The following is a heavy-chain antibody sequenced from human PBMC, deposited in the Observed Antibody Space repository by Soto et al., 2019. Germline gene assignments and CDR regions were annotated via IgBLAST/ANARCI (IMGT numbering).Heavy chain of an antibody. CDR3: ARETYDFWSGYVYYFDY. Sequence: EVQLVESGGGLVQPGGSLRLSCAASGFTFSSYWMSWVRQAPGKGLEWVANIKQDGSEKYYVDSVKGRFTISRDNAKNSLYLQMNSLRAEDTAVYYCARETYDFWSGYVYYFDYWGQGTLVTVSS. V-gene: IGHV3-7*01. D-gene: IGHD3-3*01. J-gene: IGHJ4*02. CDR1: GFTFSSYW. CDR2: IKQDGSEK.